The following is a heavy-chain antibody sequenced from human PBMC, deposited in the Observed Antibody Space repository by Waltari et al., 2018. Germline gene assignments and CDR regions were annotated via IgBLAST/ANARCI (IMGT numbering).Heavy chain of an antibody. J-gene: IGHJ4*02. D-gene: IGHD2-15*01. CDR3: AADRGNGLYFDY. CDR2: INHSGRT. CDR1: GASISSNYW. Sequence: QVQLQESGPGLVKPSGTLSLTCAVSGASISSNYWWSWVRQSPGKWLEWIGQINHSGRTYSTPSLKSRITIAVDKSKNQFSLNLSSVNDADTAVYYCAADRGNGLYFDYWGQGTLVTVSS. V-gene: IGHV4-4*02.